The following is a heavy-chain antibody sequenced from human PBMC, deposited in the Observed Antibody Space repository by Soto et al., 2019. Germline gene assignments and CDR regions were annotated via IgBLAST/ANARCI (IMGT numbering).Heavy chain of an antibody. Sequence: PSETLSLTCTVSGGSISSYYWIWIRQPPGKGLEWIGYIYYSGSTNYNPSLKSRVTISVDTSKNQFSLRLSSVTAADTAIYYCARRVVTPEHYYYYYYMDVWGKGTTVTVSS. V-gene: IGHV4-59*08. J-gene: IGHJ6*03. CDR2: IYYSGST. CDR1: GGSISSYY. D-gene: IGHD2-2*01. CDR3: ARRVVTPEHYYYYYYMDV.